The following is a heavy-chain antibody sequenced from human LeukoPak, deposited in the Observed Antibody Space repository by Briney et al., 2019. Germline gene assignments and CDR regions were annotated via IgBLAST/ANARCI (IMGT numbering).Heavy chain of an antibody. CDR1: GFTFSSYA. CDR2: ISGSGGST. V-gene: IGHV3-23*01. CDR3: AKANDGQQHLGSYYYYGMDV. D-gene: IGHD6-13*01. J-gene: IGHJ6*02. Sequence: GGSLRLSCAASGFTFSSYAMGWVRQAPGKGLEWVSAISGSGGSTYYADSVKGRFTISRDNSKNTLYLQMNSLRAEDTAVYYCAKANDGQQHLGSYYYYGMDVWGQGTTVTVSS.